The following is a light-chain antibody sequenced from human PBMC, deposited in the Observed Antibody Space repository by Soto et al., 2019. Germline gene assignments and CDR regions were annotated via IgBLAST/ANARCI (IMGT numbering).Light chain of an antibody. CDR3: SSYRSTSSYV. CDR2: EVS. Sequence: QSVLTQPASVSGSPGQSITISCTGTSSDVGAYDFVSWYQQHPGKAPKLMIYEVSNRPSGVSNRFSGSKSGNTASLTISALQAEDEADYHCSSYRSTSSYVFGTGTKLTVL. V-gene: IGLV2-14*01. J-gene: IGLJ1*01. CDR1: SSDVGAYDF.